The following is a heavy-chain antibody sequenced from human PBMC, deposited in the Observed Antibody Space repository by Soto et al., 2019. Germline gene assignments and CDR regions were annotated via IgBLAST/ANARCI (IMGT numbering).Heavy chain of an antibody. J-gene: IGHJ4*02. Sequence: SETLSLTCTVSGGYMSNYYWGWVRQPPGKGLEWIGYMIYSGNANYNPSLRGRVTISVDVSKSQFSLKLTSLTTADTAVYYCARYYDFWTGLDYWGQGTLVTVSS. CDR2: MIYSGNA. D-gene: IGHD3-3*01. V-gene: IGHV4-59*01. CDR1: GGYMSNYY. CDR3: ARYYDFWTGLDY.